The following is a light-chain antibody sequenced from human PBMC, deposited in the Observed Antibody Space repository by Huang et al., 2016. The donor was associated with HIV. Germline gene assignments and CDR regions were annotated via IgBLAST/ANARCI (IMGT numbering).Light chain of an antibody. J-gene: IGKJ5*01. CDR1: PSLSSY. V-gene: IGKV3-11*01. CDR2: DAS. Sequence: EIVLTQSPATLSLSPGERATLSCRASPSLSSYLAWYQQKPGQAPRLLIYDASNRATGIPARFSGSGSGTDCTLTISSLEPEDFAVYYCQQRGNWPITFGQGTRLEIK. CDR3: QQRGNWPIT.